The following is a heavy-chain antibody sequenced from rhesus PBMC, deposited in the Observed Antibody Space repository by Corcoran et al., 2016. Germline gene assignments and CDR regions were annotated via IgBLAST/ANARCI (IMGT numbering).Heavy chain of an antibody. J-gene: IGHJ5-2*02. V-gene: IGHV1-138*01. CDR2: NNQKTEGT. Sequence: QVQLVQSGAEVKKPGASVKVSCKSSGYTFNDYYMQWLRKAPGKGLEGEERNNQKTEGTDYEQKCQDRVTMTRDTSTSTDNMERSSLRAEDTAVYYCARSRSRYNSLDVWGRGVLVTVSS. CDR3: ARSRSRYNSLDV. D-gene: IGHD6-13*01. CDR1: GYTFNDYY.